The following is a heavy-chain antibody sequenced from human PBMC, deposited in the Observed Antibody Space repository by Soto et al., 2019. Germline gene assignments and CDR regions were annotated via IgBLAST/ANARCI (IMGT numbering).Heavy chain of an antibody. V-gene: IGHV4-59*11. Sequence: SETLSLTCTVSGDSISSHYWSWIRQPPGKGLEWIGFGSTKYNPSLKSRIRISVDTSKNQFSLNLTSATAADTAVYYCARVSTSASGSYYTLDLWGQGTLVTVSS. CDR2: GST. CDR1: GDSISSHY. D-gene: IGHD3-10*01. J-gene: IGHJ5*02. CDR3: ARVSTSASGSYYTLDL.